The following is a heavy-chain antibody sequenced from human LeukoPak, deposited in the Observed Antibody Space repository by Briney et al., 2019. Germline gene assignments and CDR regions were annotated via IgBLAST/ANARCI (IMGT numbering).Heavy chain of an antibody. CDR3: ASGTQRPHPETFDL. D-gene: IGHD5-12*01. CDR1: GFTFSSYA. V-gene: IGHV3-23*01. Sequence: GGSLRLSCVASGFTFSSYAMSWVRQAPGKGLEWVSAISGSGGSTYYADSVKGRFTISRDNSKNTLYLQMNSLRAEDTAVYYCASGTQRPHPETFDLWGRGTLVTVSS. CDR2: ISGSGGST. J-gene: IGHJ2*01.